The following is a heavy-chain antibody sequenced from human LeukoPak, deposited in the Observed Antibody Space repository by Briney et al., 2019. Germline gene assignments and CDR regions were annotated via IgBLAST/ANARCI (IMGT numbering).Heavy chain of an antibody. D-gene: IGHD5-12*01. V-gene: IGHV3-53*01. J-gene: IGHJ4*02. CDR1: GFTFGSYG. CDR3: ARVKIRSGYHFGYYFDY. Sequence: PGGSLRLSCAASGFTFGSYGMHWVRQAPGKGLEWVSVIHSGGNTSYADSVKGRFTISRDNSENTLYLQMNSLRAEDTAVYYCARVKIRSGYHFGYYFDYWGQGILVTVSS. CDR2: IHSGGNT.